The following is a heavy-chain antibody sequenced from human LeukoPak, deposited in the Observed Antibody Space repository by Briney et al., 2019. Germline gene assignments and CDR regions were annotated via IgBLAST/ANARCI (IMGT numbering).Heavy chain of an antibody. D-gene: IGHD6-19*01. CDR3: AKDQSPSIAVAGLDY. Sequence: PGGSLRLSCIASGYTFRSYGMQWVRQAPGKGPKWVAFIRYDGRDKYYADSVKGRFTITRDNSEDTVYLQMNSLRAEDTAVYYCAKDQSPSIAVAGLDYWGQGTLVTVSS. V-gene: IGHV3-30*02. CDR2: IRYDGRDK. CDR1: GYTFRSYG. J-gene: IGHJ4*02.